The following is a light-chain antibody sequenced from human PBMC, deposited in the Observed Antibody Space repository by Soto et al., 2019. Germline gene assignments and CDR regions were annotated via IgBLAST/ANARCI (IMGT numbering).Light chain of an antibody. J-gene: IGLJ1*01. Sequence: QSALTQPHSASVTPGQWVTISCSGSSSNIGTSSVHWFQQLPGTAPKLLISTTNQRPSGVPERFSGSKSGTSASLAISGLQSEDEADYYCAAWDDSLNGHVFGTGTKVTVL. V-gene: IGLV1-44*01. CDR3: AAWDDSLNGHV. CDR2: TTN. CDR1: SSNIGTSS.